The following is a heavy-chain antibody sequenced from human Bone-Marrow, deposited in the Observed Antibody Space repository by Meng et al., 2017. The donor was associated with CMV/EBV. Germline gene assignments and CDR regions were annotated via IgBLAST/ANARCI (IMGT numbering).Heavy chain of an antibody. D-gene: IGHD5-18*01. CDR3: AKSGQLKAGDYFDY. CDR1: GFTFSSYG. Sequence: GESLKISCVASGFTFSSYGMHWVRQAPGKGLEWVAVIWYDGSNKYYADSVKGRFTISRDNSKNTLYLQMNSLRAEDTAVYYCAKSGQLKAGDYFDYWGQGTLVTVSS. J-gene: IGHJ4*02. CDR2: IWYDGSNK. V-gene: IGHV3-33*06.